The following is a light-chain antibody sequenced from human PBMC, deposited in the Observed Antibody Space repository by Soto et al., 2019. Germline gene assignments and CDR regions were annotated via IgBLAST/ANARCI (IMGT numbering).Light chain of an antibody. Sequence: QSALTQPASLSGSPGQSITISCTGTSSDVGGYNYVSWYQQHPGKAPKLMIYDVSNRPSGVSNRFSGYKSGNTASLTISGLQAEDEADYYCNSYRASSTTHYVFGTGTKVTVL. CDR2: DVS. J-gene: IGLJ1*01. CDR3: NSYRASSTTHYV. CDR1: SSDVGGYNY. V-gene: IGLV2-14*03.